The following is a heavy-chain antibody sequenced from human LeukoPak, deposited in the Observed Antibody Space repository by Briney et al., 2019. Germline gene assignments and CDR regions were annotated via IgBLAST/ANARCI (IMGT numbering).Heavy chain of an antibody. D-gene: IGHD4-23*01. V-gene: IGHV3-21*04. Sequence: PGGSLRLSCAASGFTFSSYSMNWVRQAPGKGLEWVSSISSSSNYIYYADSVKGRFTISRDNAENSLYLQMNSLRAEDTAVYYCARDIPVVAPFDYWGQGTLVTVSS. CDR3: ARDIPVVAPFDY. J-gene: IGHJ4*02. CDR1: GFTFSSYS. CDR2: ISSSSNYI.